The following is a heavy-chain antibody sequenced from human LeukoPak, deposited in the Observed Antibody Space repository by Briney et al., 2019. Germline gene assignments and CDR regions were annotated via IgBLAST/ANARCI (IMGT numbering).Heavy chain of an antibody. J-gene: IGHJ5*02. CDR1: GYTFTLYY. CDR2: VNPINGDT. V-gene: IGHV1-2*02. Sequence: ASVAVSCKASGYTFTLYYIHWVRQAPGQGLEWMGSVNPINGDTNYAPKFQGRVTLTTDTSINTAYMEVNRLTYDDAAVYYCARGRWADKFDPWGQGTLVTVSS. D-gene: IGHD3-16*01. CDR3: ARGRWADKFDP.